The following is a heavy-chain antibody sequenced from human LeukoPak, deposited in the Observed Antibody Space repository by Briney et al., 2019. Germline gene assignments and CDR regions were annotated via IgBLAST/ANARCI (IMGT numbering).Heavy chain of an antibody. CDR3: VKDGSDWGYDYVWGSYRVFFDY. CDR1: GFTFSSHA. V-gene: IGHV3-64D*06. D-gene: IGHD3-16*02. J-gene: IGHJ4*02. Sequence: GGSLRLSCSASGFTFSSHAMHWVRQAPGKGLEYVSAISSNGGSTYYADSVKGRFTISRDNSKNTLYLQMSSLRAEDTAVYYCVKDGSDWGYDYVWGSYRVFFDYWGQGTLVTVSS. CDR2: ISSNGGST.